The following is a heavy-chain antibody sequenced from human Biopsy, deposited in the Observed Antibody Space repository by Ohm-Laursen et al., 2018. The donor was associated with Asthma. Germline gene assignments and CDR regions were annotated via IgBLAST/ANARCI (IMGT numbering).Heavy chain of an antibody. CDR2: ISVYNGNT. D-gene: IGHD3-10*01. CDR1: GYTFNSAG. J-gene: IGHJ6*02. CDR3: ARAVDYSHYYGIDV. V-gene: IGHV1-18*01. Sequence: SVKVYCKASGYTFNSAGITWVRQAPGQGLEWMGWISVYNGNTKVAQKLQDRVTMITDTSTSTAYMELRSLRSDDTAVYFCARAVDYSHYYGIDVWGQGTTVTVS.